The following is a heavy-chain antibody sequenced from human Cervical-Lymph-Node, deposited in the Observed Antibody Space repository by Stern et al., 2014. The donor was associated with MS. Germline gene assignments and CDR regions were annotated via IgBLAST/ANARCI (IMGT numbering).Heavy chain of an antibody. D-gene: IGHD6-19*01. CDR2: MYDSGST. Sequence: VQLVESGPGLVKPSETLSLTCTVSGGSSSSYYWTWFRQPPGKGLEWIGYMYDSGSTNYNPSLKSRVTISTDMSRNQFSLRLSSVTAADTAVYYCARVRWLARVDYWGQGILVTGSS. J-gene: IGHJ4*02. V-gene: IGHV4-59*01. CDR1: GGSSSSYY. CDR3: ARVRWLARVDY.